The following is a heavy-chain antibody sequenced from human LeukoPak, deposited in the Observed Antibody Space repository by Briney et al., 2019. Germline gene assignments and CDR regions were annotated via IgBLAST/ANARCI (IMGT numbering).Heavy chain of an antibody. D-gene: IGHD6-19*01. J-gene: IGHJ4*02. CDR1: GFTFGDYA. Sequence: GGSLRLSCTASGFTFGDYAMSWFRQAPGKGLEWVGFIRSKGYGGTTEYAASVKGRFTISRDGSKSIVYLQMNSLKTEDTAVYYCTRASYSSGWYPGGNWGQGTLVTVSS. V-gene: IGHV3-49*01. CDR3: TRASYSSGWYPGGN. CDR2: IRSKGYGGTT.